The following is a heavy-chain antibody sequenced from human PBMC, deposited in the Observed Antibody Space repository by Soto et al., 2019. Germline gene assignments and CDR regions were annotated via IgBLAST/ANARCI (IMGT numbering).Heavy chain of an antibody. CDR3: ARDGLYCSSTSCHLDY. CDR2: IWYDGSNK. J-gene: IGHJ4*02. V-gene: IGHV3-33*01. Sequence: QVQLVESGGGVVQPGRSLRLSCAASGFTFSSYGMHWVRQAPGKGLEWVAVIWYDGSNKYYADSVKGRFTISRDNSKNTLYLQMNSLRAEDTAVYYCARDGLYCSSTSCHLDYWGQGTLVTVSS. D-gene: IGHD2-2*01. CDR1: GFTFSSYG.